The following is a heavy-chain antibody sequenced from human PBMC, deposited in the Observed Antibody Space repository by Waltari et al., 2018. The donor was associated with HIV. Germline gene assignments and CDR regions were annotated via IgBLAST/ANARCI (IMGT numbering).Heavy chain of an antibody. J-gene: IGHJ3*02. Sequence: QLQLVESGGGVVQPGRSRRLSCAAPRMTLSRYDMHWVRQAPGKGLEWVAVIWHDGSNQYYVDSVKGRFTISRDNSRNTLYLQMNSLRVEDTAVYYCARSTYQQLRNGFDIWGQGTMVAVSS. V-gene: IGHV3-33*01. CDR2: IWHDGSNQ. CDR1: RMTLSRYD. D-gene: IGHD2-2*01. CDR3: ARSTYQQLRNGFDI.